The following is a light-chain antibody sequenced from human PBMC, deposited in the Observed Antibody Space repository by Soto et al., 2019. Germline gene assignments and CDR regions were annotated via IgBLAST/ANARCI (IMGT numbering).Light chain of an antibody. CDR3: HQYASSPWT. V-gene: IGKV3-20*01. Sequence: EIMLTQSPGTLSLSPGERAPVCRRASQRVYSSYLAWYQQRPGQAPRLLFYDASIRATGIPDRFSGSGSGTDFSLTISRLGPEDFAVYYCHQYASSPWTFGQGTKVDIK. CDR1: QRVYSSY. CDR2: DAS. J-gene: IGKJ1*01.